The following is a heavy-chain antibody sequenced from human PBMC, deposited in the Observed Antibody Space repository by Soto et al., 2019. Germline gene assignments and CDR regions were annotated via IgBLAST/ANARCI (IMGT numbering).Heavy chain of an antibody. CDR3: ASHPMDSSGYWYYFDY. Sequence: EVQLVESGGGLVKPGGSLRLSCAASGFTFSSHSMNWVRQAPGKGLEWVSSISSSSTYIYYADSVKGRFTISRDNAKNSLYLQMNSLRAEDTAVYYCASHPMDSSGYWYYFDYWGQGTLVTVSS. CDR2: ISSSSTYI. V-gene: IGHV3-21*01. CDR1: GFTFSSHS. J-gene: IGHJ4*02. D-gene: IGHD3-22*01.